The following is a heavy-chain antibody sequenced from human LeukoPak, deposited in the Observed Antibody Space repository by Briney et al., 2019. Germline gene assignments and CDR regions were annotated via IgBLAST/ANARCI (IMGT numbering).Heavy chain of an antibody. CDR3: ARESDGGGYRFDY. CDR1: GFTFSDYE. CDR2: ISSSGDRTL. V-gene: IGHV3-48*03. Sequence: PGGSLRLSCAASGFTFSDYEMIWVRQAPGQGLEWLSYISSSGDRTLYYAGSVKGRFTVSRDNARNSLFLQMNALTTEDTAIYYCARESDGGGYRFDYWGQGALVTVSS. J-gene: IGHJ4*02. D-gene: IGHD3-22*01.